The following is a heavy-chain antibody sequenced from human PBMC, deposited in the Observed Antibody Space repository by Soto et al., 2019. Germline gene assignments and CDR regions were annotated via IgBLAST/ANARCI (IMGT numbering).Heavy chain of an antibody. V-gene: IGHV3-23*01. CDR1: GFAFKSYA. CDR2: ISGTGGST. Sequence: EVQLLESGGGLIQPGGSLRLSCAASGFAFKSYAMSWVRQAPGTGLMWVSTISGTGGSTFYADSVKGRFSMSRDNSKNMVYLQMDSLRADDTALYYCTSDPHSAVTTGGWFESWGQGTLVTVSS. CDR3: TSDPHSAVTTGGWFES. J-gene: IGHJ5*01. D-gene: IGHD4-17*01.